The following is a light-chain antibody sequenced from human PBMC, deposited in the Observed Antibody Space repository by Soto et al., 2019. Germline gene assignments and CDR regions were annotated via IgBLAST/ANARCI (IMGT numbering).Light chain of an antibody. CDR3: AAWDDSLNGYV. V-gene: IGLV1-36*01. CDR2: YDD. CDR1: SSNIGNNA. J-gene: IGLJ1*01. Sequence: QSVLTQPPSASGSPGQSVTISCSGSSSNIGNNAVNWYQQLPGKAPKLLIYYDDLLPSGVSDRFSGSKSGTSASLAISGLQSEDEADYYCAAWDDSLNGYVFGTGTRSPS.